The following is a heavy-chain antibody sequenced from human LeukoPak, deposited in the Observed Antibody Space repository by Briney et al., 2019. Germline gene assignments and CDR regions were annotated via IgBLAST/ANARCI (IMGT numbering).Heavy chain of an antibody. Sequence: PGGPLRRSCAVPGIRLRTNWMSWFRQSPGKGLEWVANIKEDGSEKYYVDSVKGRFTISRDNAKNSLYLQMNSLRDEDTATYYCTRDPFRSLTGPNWGQGTLVTVSS. CDR2: IKEDGSEK. CDR1: GIRLRTNW. CDR3: TRDPFRSLTGPN. V-gene: IGHV3-7*01. D-gene: IGHD3-9*01. J-gene: IGHJ4*02.